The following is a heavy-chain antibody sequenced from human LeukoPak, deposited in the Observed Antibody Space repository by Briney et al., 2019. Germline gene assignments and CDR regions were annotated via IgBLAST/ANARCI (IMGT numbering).Heavy chain of an antibody. J-gene: IGHJ4*02. CDR3: AKRDWSYYFDY. Sequence: GGSLRLSCAASGFWFSNYGMNWVRQAPGKGLEWVSVISANGDDTYYADSVKGRFSISRDNSKNILYLQMNSLRAEDTAVYYCAKRDWSYYFDYWGQGTLVTVSS. CDR2: ISANGDDT. D-gene: IGHD3/OR15-3a*01. V-gene: IGHV3-23*01. CDR1: GFWFSNYG.